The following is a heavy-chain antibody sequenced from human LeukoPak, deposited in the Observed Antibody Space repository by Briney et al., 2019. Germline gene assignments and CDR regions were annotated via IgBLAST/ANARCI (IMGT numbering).Heavy chain of an antibody. D-gene: IGHD6-13*01. V-gene: IGHV4-59*08. Sequence: SETLSLTCTVSGGSISSYYWSWIRQPPGKGLEWIGYIYYSGSTYYNPSLKSRVTISVDTSKNQFSLKLSSVTAADTAVYYCARVPLGIAAAGGNAFDIWGQGTMVTVSS. CDR1: GGSISSYY. CDR2: IYYSGST. J-gene: IGHJ3*02. CDR3: ARVPLGIAAAGGNAFDI.